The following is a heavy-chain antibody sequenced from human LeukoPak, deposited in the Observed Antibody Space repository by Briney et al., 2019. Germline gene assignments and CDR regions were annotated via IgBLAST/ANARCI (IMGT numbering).Heavy chain of an antibody. CDR2: INPRSGAT. Sequence: ASVKVSCKASGYTFTSYGISWVRQAPGQGLEWTGWINPRSGATNYAQTFQDRVTMTRDTSISTAYMELSRLRSDDTAVYYCAREPSTGNMDVWGQGTTVTVSS. D-gene: IGHD7-27*01. V-gene: IGHV1-2*02. CDR1: GYTFTSYG. J-gene: IGHJ6*02. CDR3: AREPSTGNMDV.